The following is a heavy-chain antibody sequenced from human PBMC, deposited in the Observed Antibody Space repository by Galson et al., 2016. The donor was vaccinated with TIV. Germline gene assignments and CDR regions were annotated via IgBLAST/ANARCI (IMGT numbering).Heavy chain of an antibody. J-gene: IGHJ4*02. V-gene: IGHV3-21*01. Sequence: SLRLSCAASGFTFSSYTRNWLRQVPGKGLEWVSSFSSTGAYICYADPVKGRFTISRDNAENSLYLQMNSLRAEDTAVYYYARVRDGYNYYFDSWGQGTRVTVSS. CDR1: GFTFSSYT. D-gene: IGHD5-24*01. CDR3: ARVRDGYNYYFDS. CDR2: FSSTGAYI.